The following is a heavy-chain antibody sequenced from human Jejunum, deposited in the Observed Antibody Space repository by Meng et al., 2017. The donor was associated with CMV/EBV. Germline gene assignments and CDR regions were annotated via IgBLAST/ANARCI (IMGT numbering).Heavy chain of an antibody. V-gene: IGHV1-46*01. CDR1: GYIFRTYY. CDR2: FNPLGGGT. J-gene: IGHJ4*02. CDR3: ARDHGSRGVTMFVDF. Sequence: SGYIFRTYYMHLVRQAPGQGLEWIATFNPLGGGTDYAQRFRGRISVTSDTSTSTVHMQLSSLESDDTAVYYCARDHGSRGVTMFVDFWGQGTLVTVSS. D-gene: IGHD3-10*02.